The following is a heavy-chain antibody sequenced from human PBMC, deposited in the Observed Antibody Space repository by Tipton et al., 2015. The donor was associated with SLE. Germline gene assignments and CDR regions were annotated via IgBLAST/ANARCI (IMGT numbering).Heavy chain of an antibody. CDR1: GFTFSSYA. CDR2: ISYDGSNK. D-gene: IGHD1-26*01. V-gene: IGHV3-30*04. CDR3: ARDLLPGYYGMDV. J-gene: IGHJ6*02. Sequence: SLRLSCAASGFTFSSYAMHWVRQAPGKGLEWVALISYDGSNKYYAESVKGRFTISRDNSKNTLFLQMNSLRAEDTAVYYCARDLLPGYYGMDVWGQGTTVTVSS.